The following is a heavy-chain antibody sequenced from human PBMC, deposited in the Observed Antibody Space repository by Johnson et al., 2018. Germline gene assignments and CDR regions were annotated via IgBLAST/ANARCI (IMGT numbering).Heavy chain of an antibody. CDR3: AKHLNTQQLVLPMAFDI. CDR1: GFTFSSYA. J-gene: IGHJ3*02. Sequence: EVQLVESGGGVVQPGRSLRLSCAASGFTFSSYAMSWVRQAPGKGLEWVSAISGSGGSTYYADSVKGRFTISRNNSKNPLYLQMNSLRAEDTAVYYCAKHLNTQQLVLPMAFDIGGQGTMVTVSS. D-gene: IGHD6-13*01. CDR2: ISGSGGST. V-gene: IGHV3-23*04.